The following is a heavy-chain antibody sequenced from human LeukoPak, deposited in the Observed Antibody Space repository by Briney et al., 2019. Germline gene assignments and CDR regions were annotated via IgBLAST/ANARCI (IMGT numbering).Heavy chain of an antibody. CDR2: ISYDGSNK. CDR1: GFTFSSYA. CDR3: ARDNIVVVVAAYWFGP. J-gene: IGHJ5*02. D-gene: IGHD2-15*01. V-gene: IGHV3-30-3*01. Sequence: GGSLRLSCAASGFTFSSYAMHWVRQAPGKGLEWVAVISYDGSNKYYADSVKGRFTISRDNSKNTLYLQMNSLRAEDTAVYYCARDNIVVVVAAYWFGPWGQGTLVTVSS.